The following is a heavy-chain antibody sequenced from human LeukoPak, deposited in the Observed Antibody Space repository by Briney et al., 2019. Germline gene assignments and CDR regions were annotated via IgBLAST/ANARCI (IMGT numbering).Heavy chain of an antibody. J-gene: IGHJ5*02. V-gene: IGHV1-69*05. CDR1: GGTFSSYA. Sequence: ASVKVSCKASGGTFSSYAISWVRQSPGQGLEWMGGIIPIFGTANYAQKFQGRVTITTDESTSTAYMELSSLRSEDTAVYYCARVGSSSWYWFDPWGQGTLVTVSS. D-gene: IGHD6-13*01. CDR2: IIPIFGTA. CDR3: ARVGSSSWYWFDP.